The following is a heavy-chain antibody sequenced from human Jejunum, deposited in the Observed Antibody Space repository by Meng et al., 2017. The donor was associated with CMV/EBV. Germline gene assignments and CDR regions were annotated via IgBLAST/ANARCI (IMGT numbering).Heavy chain of an antibody. Sequence: SGVTFRNDGMHWVRQAPGKGLEWVAFIWFDGSHTFYADSVKGRFTISRDSSKNTVYLQMNSLRAEDTAVYFCARAPDGRRDYFKYWGQGTLVTVSS. D-gene: IGHD1-26*01. J-gene: IGHJ4*02. CDR2: IWFDGSHT. V-gene: IGHV3-33*01. CDR3: ARAPDGRRDYFKY. CDR1: GVTFRNDG.